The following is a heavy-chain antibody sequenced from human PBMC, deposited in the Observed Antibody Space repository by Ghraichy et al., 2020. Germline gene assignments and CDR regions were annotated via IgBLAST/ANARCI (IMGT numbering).Heavy chain of an antibody. CDR3: ARGAPGIAVAPVY. V-gene: IGHV4-34*01. CDR2: INHSEKS. J-gene: IGHJ4*02. Sequence: SETLSLTCTVYGGSFGGYYWNWIRQPPGKGLEWIGQINHSEKSDYNPSLKSRVTISVDTSKNQFSLKLRSVTAADTAVYYCARGAPGIAVAPVYWGQGTLVTVSS. CDR1: GGSFGGYY. D-gene: IGHD6-19*01.